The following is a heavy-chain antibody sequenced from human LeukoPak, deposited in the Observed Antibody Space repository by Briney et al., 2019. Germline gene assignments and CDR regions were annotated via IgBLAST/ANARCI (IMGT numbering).Heavy chain of an antibody. CDR3: ARYYRPINWFDP. CDR1: GGSISSSSYY. Sequence: PSETLSLTCTVSGGSISSSSYYWGWIRQPPGKGLEWIGSIYYSGSTYYNPSLKSRVTISVDTSKNQFSLKLSSVTAADTAVYYCARYYRPINWFDPWGKGTTVTVSS. J-gene: IGHJ5*01. D-gene: IGHD1-26*01. CDR2: IYYSGST. V-gene: IGHV4-39*01.